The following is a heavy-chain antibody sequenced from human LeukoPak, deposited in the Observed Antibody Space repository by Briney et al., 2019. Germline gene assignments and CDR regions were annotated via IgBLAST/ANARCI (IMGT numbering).Heavy chain of an antibody. CDR1: GFTFSSYA. J-gene: IGHJ6*02. D-gene: IGHD2-2*02. CDR3: AKGRGYCSSTSCYTTKGYCYYYYGMDV. V-gene: IGHV3-23*01. CDR2: ISGSGGST. Sequence: GGSLRLSCAASGFTFSSYAMSWVRQAPGKGLEWVSAISGSGGSTYYADSVKGRFTISRDNSKNTLYLQMNSLRAEDTAVYYCAKGRGYCSSTSCYTTKGYCYYYYGMDVWGQGTTVTVSS.